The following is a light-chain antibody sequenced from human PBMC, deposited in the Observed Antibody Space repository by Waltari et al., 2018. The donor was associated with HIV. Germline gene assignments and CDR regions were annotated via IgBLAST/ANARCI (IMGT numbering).Light chain of an antibody. Sequence: DIVMTPSPDSPDVSRGARVTVYCQSSQCLIYSSNSQNYLAWYQQKQGQPPKLLIYCASAREAGVPYRFSGSGSRTDFTLTIRSLHAVDVAVYYCQQYYNNPTFGGGTNVAIK. CDR3: QQYYNNPT. CDR2: CAS. CDR1: QCLIYSSNSQNY. V-gene: IGKV4-1*01. J-gene: IGKJ4*01.